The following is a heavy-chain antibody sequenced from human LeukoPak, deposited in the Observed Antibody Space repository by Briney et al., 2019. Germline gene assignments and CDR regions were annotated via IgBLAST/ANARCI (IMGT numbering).Heavy chain of an antibody. J-gene: IGHJ4*02. V-gene: IGHV4-61*02. CDR2: IYNSGST. CDR1: GGSISRGRYY. CDR3: ASQTFRVLYFDF. D-gene: IGHD3-16*01. Sequence: SETLSLTCVVSGGSISRGRYYWHWIRQPAGKGLEWMGRIYNSGSTNYNPSLKSRVTISADMSRNQLSLLLTSVTAADTAVYYCASQTFRVLYFDFWGLGTLVTVSS.